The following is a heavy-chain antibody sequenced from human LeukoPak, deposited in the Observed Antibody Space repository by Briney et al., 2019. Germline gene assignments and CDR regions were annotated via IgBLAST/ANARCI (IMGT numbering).Heavy chain of an antibody. Sequence: GGSLRLSCAASGFTFSIYAMSWVRQTPGRELEWVAAISGSGDNTYYADSVKGRFTISRDNSKNTLYLQMNSLRAEDTAVYYCAKDFQSSIAARRVDYWGQGTLVTVSS. D-gene: IGHD6-6*01. CDR2: ISGSGDNT. V-gene: IGHV3-23*01. CDR3: AKDFQSSIAARRVDY. CDR1: GFTFSIYA. J-gene: IGHJ4*02.